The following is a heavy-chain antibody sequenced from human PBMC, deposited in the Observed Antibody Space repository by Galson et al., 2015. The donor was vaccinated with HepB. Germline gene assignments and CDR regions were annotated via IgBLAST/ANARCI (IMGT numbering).Heavy chain of an antibody. Sequence: ETLSLTCTVSGGSITNRYYYWGWIRQPPGKGLEWIGSIYYSGSTYYNPSLNSRVTMSVDTSKNQFSLKLNSVTATDTAVYYCARDEAPYGSDSYYRPGPTWWFASWGQGTRVTVSP. D-gene: IGHD3-10*01. J-gene: IGHJ5*01. CDR2: IYYSGST. CDR3: ARDEAPYGSDSYYRPGPTWWFAS. V-gene: IGHV4-39*07. CDR1: GGSITNRYYY.